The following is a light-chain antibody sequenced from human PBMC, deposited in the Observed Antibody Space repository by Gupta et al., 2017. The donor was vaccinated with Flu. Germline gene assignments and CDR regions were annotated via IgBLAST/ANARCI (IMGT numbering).Light chain of an antibody. CDR2: WAS. CDR1: EYVLYSRNNRNY. J-gene: IGKJ3*01. CDR3: QQYFSVRLA. Sequence: DIVLTQSPDSLTLPLGERATINCKASEYVLYSRNNRNYLAWYHQRPGQPPTLLLYWASRRESGVPDRFSGSGSGAEFNLTISDLQVEDVGFYYCQQYFSVRLAFGPGTRV. V-gene: IGKV4-1*01.